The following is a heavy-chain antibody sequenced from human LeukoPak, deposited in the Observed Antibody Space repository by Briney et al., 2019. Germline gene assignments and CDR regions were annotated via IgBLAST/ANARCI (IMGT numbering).Heavy chain of an antibody. CDR2: IYYSGST. CDR3: AGAHSSGWYSPKGDYYGMDV. V-gene: IGHV4-59*01. Sequence: PSETLSLTCTVSGGSISSYYWSCIRQPPGKGLEWIGYIYYSGSTNYNPSLKSRVTISVDTSKNQFSLKLSSVTAADTAVYYCAGAHSSGWYSPKGDYYGMDVWGQGTTVTVSS. D-gene: IGHD6-19*01. J-gene: IGHJ6*02. CDR1: GGSISSYY.